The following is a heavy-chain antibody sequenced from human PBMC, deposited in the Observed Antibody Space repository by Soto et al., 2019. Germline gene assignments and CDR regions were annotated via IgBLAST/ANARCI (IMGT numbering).Heavy chain of an antibody. V-gene: IGHV1-69*01. CDR1: GGSFGSSA. CDR3: ARLWRDWGDAVDL. J-gene: IGHJ3*01. CDR2: IIPVFDKA. D-gene: IGHD3-10*01. Sequence: QVQLVQSGADVKKPGSSVKVSCKTSGGSFGSSAISWVRQAPAQGLEWMGEIIPVFDKANYAQNFQGRLTITADELTGTVFMELSSLSSEDAAVYVCARLWRDWGDAVDLGGLGTFVTVSS.